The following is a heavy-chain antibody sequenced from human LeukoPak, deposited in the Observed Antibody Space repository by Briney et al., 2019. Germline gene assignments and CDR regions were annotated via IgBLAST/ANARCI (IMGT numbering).Heavy chain of an antibody. CDR1: GGSISSSSYY. CDR3: ARAVTTRTFDY. V-gene: IGHV4-39*01. CDR2: IYYSGDT. J-gene: IGHJ4*02. Sequence: PSETLSLTCTVSGGSISSSSYYWGWIRQPPGKGLEWIWTIYYSGDTYYSPSLKSRVTISVDTSKNQFSLKLSSVTAANTAVYYCARAVTTRTFDYWGQGTLVTVSS. D-gene: IGHD4-17*01.